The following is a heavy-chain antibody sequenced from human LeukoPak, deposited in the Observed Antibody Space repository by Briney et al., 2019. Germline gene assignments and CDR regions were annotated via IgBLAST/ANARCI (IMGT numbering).Heavy chain of an antibody. V-gene: IGHV3-21*01. Sequence: GESLRLSCAASGFTFSRYTMNWVRQAPEKGLEWVSSISSSSSYIYYADSVKGRFTTSRHNAKNSLYLQMNSLRAEDTAVYYCARGSRFGVVGRDAFDIWGQGTMVTVSS. J-gene: IGHJ3*02. CDR2: ISSSSSYI. D-gene: IGHD3-3*01. CDR1: GFTFSRYT. CDR3: ARGSRFGVVGRDAFDI.